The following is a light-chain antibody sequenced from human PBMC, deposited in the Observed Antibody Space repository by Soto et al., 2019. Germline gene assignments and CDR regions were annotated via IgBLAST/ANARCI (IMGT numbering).Light chain of an antibody. J-gene: IGKJ1*01. Sequence: DIQMTQSPSSLSASVGDRVTITCRASQSISSYLNWYQQKPGKAPKLLIYKASTLKSGVPSRFSGSGSGTEFTLTISSLQPEDFATYYCLQHNSYPWTLGQGTKVDIK. CDR1: QSISSY. CDR2: KAS. V-gene: IGKV1-17*01. CDR3: LQHNSYPWT.